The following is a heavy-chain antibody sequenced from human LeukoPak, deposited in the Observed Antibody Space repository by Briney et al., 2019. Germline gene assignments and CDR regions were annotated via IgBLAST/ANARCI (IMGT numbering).Heavy chain of an antibody. V-gene: IGHV4-4*08. CDR3: ARSIVVVPAAKDYFDY. Sequence: GSLRLSCAASGFTFSSYAMSWVRQAPGKGLEWIGRIYTSGSTNYNPSLKSRVTISVDTSKNQFSLKLSSVTAADTAVYYCARSIVVVPAAKDYFDYWGQGTLVTVSS. CDR2: IYTSGST. CDR1: GFTFSSYA. J-gene: IGHJ4*02. D-gene: IGHD2-2*01.